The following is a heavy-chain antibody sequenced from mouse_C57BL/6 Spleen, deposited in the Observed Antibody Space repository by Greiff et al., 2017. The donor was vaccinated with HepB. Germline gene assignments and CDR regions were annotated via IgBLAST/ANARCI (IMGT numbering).Heavy chain of an antibody. J-gene: IGHJ4*01. CDR2: IYPGSGNT. D-gene: IGHD1-1*01. V-gene: IGHV1-76*01. CDR3: ARCPFYYGSSGDAMDY. CDR1: GYTFTDYY. Sequence: QVQLQQSGAELVRPGASVKLSCKASGYTFTDYYINWVKQRPGQGLEWIARIYPGSGNTYYNEKFKGKATLTAEKSSSTAYMQLSSLTSEDSAVYFCARCPFYYGSSGDAMDYWGQGTSVTVSS.